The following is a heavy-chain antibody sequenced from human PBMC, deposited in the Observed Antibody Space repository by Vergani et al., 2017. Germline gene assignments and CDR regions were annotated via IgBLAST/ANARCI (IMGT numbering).Heavy chain of an antibody. CDR3: ARGSNRQLEPTENWFDP. CDR2: IYNIGGT. V-gene: IGHV4-4*07. CDR1: GGSISSYY. J-gene: IGHJ5*02. D-gene: IGHD6-13*01. Sequence: QVQLQESGPGLVKPSETLSLTCTVSGGSISSYYWSWIRQPAGKGLEWIGRIYNIGGTIYNPSLKSRVTMSVDTSKNQFSLKLSSVTAADTAVYYCARGSNRQLEPTENWFDPWGQGTLVTVSS.